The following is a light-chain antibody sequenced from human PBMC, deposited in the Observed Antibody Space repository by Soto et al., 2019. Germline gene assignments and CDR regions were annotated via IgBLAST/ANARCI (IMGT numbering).Light chain of an antibody. V-gene: IGLV2-8*01. CDR1: SSDVGAYKY. CDR2: DVS. Sequence: QSALTQPPSASGSPGQSVTISCTGTSSDVGAYKYVAWYQQHPGKAPKLMIFDVSQRPSGVPDRFSGSKSGNTASLTVSGLQAEDEADYYCTAYNSLAIFGGGTKLTVL. J-gene: IGLJ2*01. CDR3: TAYNSLAI.